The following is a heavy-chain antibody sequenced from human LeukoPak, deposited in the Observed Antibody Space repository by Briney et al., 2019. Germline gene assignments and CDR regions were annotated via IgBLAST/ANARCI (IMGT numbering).Heavy chain of an antibody. V-gene: IGHV3-21*01. CDR3: ARDRFEIVVVPAATYYYYYGMDV. CDR1: GFTVSTTY. Sequence: GGSLRLSCAASGFTVSTTYMTWVRQAPGKGLEWVSSISSSSSYIYYADSVKGRFTISRDNAKNSLYLQMNSLRAEDTAVYYCARDRFEIVVVPAATYYYYYGMDVWGQGTTVTVSS. J-gene: IGHJ6*02. D-gene: IGHD2-2*01. CDR2: ISSSSSYI.